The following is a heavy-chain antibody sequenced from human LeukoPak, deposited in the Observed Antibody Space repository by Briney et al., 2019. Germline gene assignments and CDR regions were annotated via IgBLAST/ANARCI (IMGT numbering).Heavy chain of an antibody. CDR1: GFTFSSYA. CDR3: ARDPGVLRFLEWSDAFDI. D-gene: IGHD3-3*01. V-gene: IGHV3-30-3*01. Sequence: GRSLRLSCAASGFTFSSYAMHWVRQAPGKGLGWLAVISYDGSNKYYAHSVKGRFTISRDNSKTTLYLQMNSLRAEETAVYYCARDPGVLRFLEWSDAFDIWGQGTMVTVSS. J-gene: IGHJ3*02. CDR2: ISYDGSNK.